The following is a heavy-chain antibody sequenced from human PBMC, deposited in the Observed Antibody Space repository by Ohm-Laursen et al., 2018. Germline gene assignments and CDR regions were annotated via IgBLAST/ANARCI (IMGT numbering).Heavy chain of an antibody. CDR3: ARGGSSLRYFDWSDSPLPFDY. CDR1: GFTVSSNY. Sequence: SLRLSCTASGFTVSSNYMSWVRQAPGKGLEWVSVIYSGGSTYYADSVKGRFTISRDNSKNTLYLQMNSLRSEDTAVYYRARGGSSLRYFDWSDSPLPFDYWGQGTLVTVSS. V-gene: IGHV3-53*05. D-gene: IGHD3-9*01. J-gene: IGHJ4*02. CDR2: IYSGGST.